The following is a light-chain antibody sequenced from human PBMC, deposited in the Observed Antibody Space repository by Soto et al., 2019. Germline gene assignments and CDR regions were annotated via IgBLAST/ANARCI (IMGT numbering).Light chain of an antibody. Sequence: EIVMTQSPATLPVSPGEGGTLSCRASQSISGNLAWYQQKPGQAPRLLIYDASNRATGIPARFSGSGSGTDFTLTISSLEPEDFAVYYCQQRSNWLTFGGGTKVDI. V-gene: IGKV3-11*01. CDR3: QQRSNWLT. CDR2: DAS. J-gene: IGKJ4*01. CDR1: QSISGN.